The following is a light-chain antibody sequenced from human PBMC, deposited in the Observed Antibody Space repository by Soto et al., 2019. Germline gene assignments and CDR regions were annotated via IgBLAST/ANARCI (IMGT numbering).Light chain of an antibody. CDR3: SSYTTISTLG. V-gene: IGLV2-14*01. J-gene: IGLJ1*01. Sequence: QSVLTQPASVSGSPGQSITISCTGTSSDIGFYNYVSWYQQYSGKAPKLMIYDVTNLPSGVSNRFSASKSGNTASLTISGLQAEDEADYYCSSYTTISTLGFGTGTKVTVL. CDR1: SSDIGFYNY. CDR2: DVT.